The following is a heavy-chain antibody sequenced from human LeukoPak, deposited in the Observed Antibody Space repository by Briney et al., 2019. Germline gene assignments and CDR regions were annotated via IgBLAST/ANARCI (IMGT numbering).Heavy chain of an antibody. CDR3: AGAAVSSFDL. Sequence: SETLSLTCTVSGGSISSYYWSWIRHPPGKGLEWIGYIYYSGSTNYNPSLKSRVTISVDTSKNQFSLKLSSVTAADTAVYYCAGAAVSSFDLWGRGTLVTVSS. CDR2: IYYSGST. V-gene: IGHV4-59*01. J-gene: IGHJ2*01. CDR1: GGSISSYY. D-gene: IGHD6-19*01.